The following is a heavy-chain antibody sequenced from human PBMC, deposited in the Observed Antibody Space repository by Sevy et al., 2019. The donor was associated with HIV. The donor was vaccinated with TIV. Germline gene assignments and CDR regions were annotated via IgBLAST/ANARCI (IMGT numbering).Heavy chain of an antibody. D-gene: IGHD2-21*02. CDR1: GFIFRSYW. CDR2: IKLDGSDK. CDR3: ARDRHYGGNLVLAFDI. J-gene: IGHJ3*02. Sequence: GESLKISCAASGFIFRSYWMSWVRQAPGKGPEWVANIKLDGSDKNYVDAVKGRFTISRDNAKNSLYLQMNRLRDEDTAVYYCARDRHYGGNLVLAFDIWGQGTMVTVSS. V-gene: IGHV3-7*01.